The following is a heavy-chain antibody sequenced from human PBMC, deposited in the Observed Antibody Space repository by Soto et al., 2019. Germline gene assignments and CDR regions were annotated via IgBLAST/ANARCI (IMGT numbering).Heavy chain of an antibody. CDR1: GFTFSAYW. Sequence: GGALRLSCAVSGFTFSAYWMHWVRQVPGKGLTWVSRISDDGSTATYADSVKGRFIISRDNAKNTLYLEMNTLRADASGLYYCARGPRVSSTGTGAHWGRGTLVTVSS. CDR2: ISDDGSTA. CDR3: ARGPRVSSTGTGAH. V-gene: IGHV3-74*01. D-gene: IGHD1-1*01. J-gene: IGHJ4*02.